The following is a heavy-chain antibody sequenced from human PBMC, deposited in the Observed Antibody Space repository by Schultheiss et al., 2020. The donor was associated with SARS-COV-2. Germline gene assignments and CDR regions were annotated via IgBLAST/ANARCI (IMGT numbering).Heavy chain of an antibody. Sequence: GGSLRLSCAASGFTFSSYGMHWVRQAPGKGLEWVGRIKSKTDGGTTDYAAPVKGRFTISRDDSKSIAYLQMNSLKTEDTAVYYCTRERKYYYDSSGYYYFYWGQGTLVTVSS. CDR3: TRERKYYYDSSGYYYFY. V-gene: IGHV3-15*01. J-gene: IGHJ4*02. CDR1: GFTFSSYG. CDR2: IKSKTDGGTT. D-gene: IGHD3-22*01.